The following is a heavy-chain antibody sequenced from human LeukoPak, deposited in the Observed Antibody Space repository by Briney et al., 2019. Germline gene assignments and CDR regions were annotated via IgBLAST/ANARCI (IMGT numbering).Heavy chain of an antibody. J-gene: IGHJ4*02. V-gene: IGHV3-74*01. CDR3: ARAGSGWYNSFDY. Sequence: GGSLRLSCAASGFTFSSYWMHWVRQDPGKGLVWVSRINSDGYSTNYVDSVKGRFTISRDNGKNTLYLQMNSLRVEDTAVYYCARAGSGWYNSFDYWGQGTLVTVSS. CDR2: INSDGYST. D-gene: IGHD6-19*01. CDR1: GFTFSSYW.